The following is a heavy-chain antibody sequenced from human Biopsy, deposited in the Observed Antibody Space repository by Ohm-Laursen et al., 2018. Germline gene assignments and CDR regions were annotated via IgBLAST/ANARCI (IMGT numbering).Heavy chain of an antibody. J-gene: IGHJ5*02. CDR1: GFTFINYA. V-gene: IGHV3-23*01. Sequence: SLRLSCAASGFTFINYAMSWVRQAPGKGLEWVSAIRGSEDSTYYADSVKGRFTISRDNSKNTLYLQMNSLRVDDTAIYYCATRFGFGDFPNWLDPWGQGTLVTVSS. D-gene: IGHD4-17*01. CDR3: ATRFGFGDFPNWLDP. CDR2: IRGSEDST.